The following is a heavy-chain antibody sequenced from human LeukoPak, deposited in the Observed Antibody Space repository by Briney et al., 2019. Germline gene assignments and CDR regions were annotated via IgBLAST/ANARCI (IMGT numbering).Heavy chain of an antibody. V-gene: IGHV3-30*18. D-gene: IGHD6-25*01. CDR1: GFTFRNYG. CDR2: VSYDGGTT. J-gene: IGHJ1*01. Sequence: GGSLRLSCAASGFTFRNYGMQWVRQAPGKGLEWVAVVSYDGGTTFYADSVKGRFTISRDNSKNTLDLQMFCLRVEDTAVYYCAKVPNSYSSGWYFEDWGQGTLVTVSS. CDR3: AKVPNSYSSGWYFED.